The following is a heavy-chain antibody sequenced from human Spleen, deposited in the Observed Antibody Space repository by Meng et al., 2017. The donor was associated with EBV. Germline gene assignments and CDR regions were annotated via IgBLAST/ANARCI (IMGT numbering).Heavy chain of an antibody. Sequence: QWLLQESGLGMVKGSQTLALTCAVSGGSITSGGYSWSWIRQPPGKGLEWIGYIYRSGNSYYNPSLKSQPTMSIDTSKNQFSLELSSVTAADTAVYYCARTSVGSGSYSHDYWGQGILVTVSS. D-gene: IGHD3-10*01. V-gene: IGHV4-30-2*01. J-gene: IGHJ4*02. CDR3: ARTSVGSGSYSHDY. CDR1: GGSITSGGYS. CDR2: IYRSGNS.